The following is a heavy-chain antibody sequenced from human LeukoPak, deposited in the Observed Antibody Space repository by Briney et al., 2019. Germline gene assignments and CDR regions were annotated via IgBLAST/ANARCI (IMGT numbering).Heavy chain of an antibody. CDR3: ARGITIFGVVTAFFDY. Sequence: SETVSLTCTVSGGSISSYYWSWLRQPAGKGLEWIGRIFTSGSTKYNPSLKSRVTMSVDTSKNQFSLKLSSVTAADTAVYYCARGITIFGVVTAFFDYWGQGTLVTVSS. J-gene: IGHJ4*02. CDR1: GGSISSYY. CDR2: IFTSGST. V-gene: IGHV4-4*07. D-gene: IGHD3-3*01.